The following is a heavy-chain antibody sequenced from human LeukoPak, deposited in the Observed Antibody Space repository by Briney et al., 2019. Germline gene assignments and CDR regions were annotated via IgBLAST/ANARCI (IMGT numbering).Heavy chain of an antibody. V-gene: IGHV4-59*01. D-gene: IGHD6-19*01. CDR2: IYYSGST. CDR3: ARGGRIAVAGTMKYYFDY. Sequence: SETLSLTCTVSGGSISSYYWSWIRQPPGKGLEWIGYIYYSGSTNYNPSLKSRVTISVDTSKNQFSLKLSSVTAADTAVYYCARGGRIAVAGTMKYYFDYWGQGTLVTVSS. CDR1: GGSISSYY. J-gene: IGHJ4*02.